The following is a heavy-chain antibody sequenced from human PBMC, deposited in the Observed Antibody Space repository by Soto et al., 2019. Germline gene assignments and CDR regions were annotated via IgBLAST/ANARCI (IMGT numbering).Heavy chain of an antibody. CDR3: ARVRQGCSANNCYFDP. Sequence: SETLSLTCTLSGGSVRAPDWWNWVRQSPDKGLEWIAEVHISGHSNYNPSLRSRVSVSIDGSKNQFYLNLNSVTAADTAIYYCARVRQGCSANNCYFDPWGQGTQVTVS. D-gene: IGHD1-1*01. CDR2: VHISGHS. V-gene: IGHV4-4*02. CDR1: GGSVRAPDW. J-gene: IGHJ5*01.